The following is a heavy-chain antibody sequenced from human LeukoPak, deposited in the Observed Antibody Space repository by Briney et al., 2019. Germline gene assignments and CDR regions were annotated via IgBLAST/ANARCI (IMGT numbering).Heavy chain of an antibody. J-gene: IGHJ4*02. CDR2: ISSSSSTI. V-gene: IGHV3-48*04. D-gene: IGHD3-10*01. CDR3: ASSGLLWFGELPTLDY. Sequence: GGSLRLSCAASGFTFSSYSMNWVRQAPGKGLGWVSYISSSSSTIYYADSVKGRFTISRDNAKNSLYLQMNSLRAEDTAVYYCASSGLLWFGELPTLDYWGRGTLVTVSS. CDR1: GFTFSSYS.